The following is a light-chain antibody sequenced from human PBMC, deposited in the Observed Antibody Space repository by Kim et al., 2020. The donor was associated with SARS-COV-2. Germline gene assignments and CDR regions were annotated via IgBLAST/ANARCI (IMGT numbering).Light chain of an antibody. CDR1: SSNIGNNY. CDR2: DNN. CDR3: GTWDSSLSAGVV. Sequence: QKVNLSCSGSSSNIGNNYVSWYQQLPGTAPKLLIYDNNKRPSGIPDRFSGSKSGTSATLGITGLQTGDEADYYCGTWDSSLSAGVVFGGGTQLTVL. V-gene: IGLV1-51*01. J-gene: IGLJ2*01.